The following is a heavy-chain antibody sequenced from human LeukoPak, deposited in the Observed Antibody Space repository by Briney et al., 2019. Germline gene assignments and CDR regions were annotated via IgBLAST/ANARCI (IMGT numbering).Heavy chain of an antibody. CDR2: IYYSGST. CDR1: GGSISSSSYY. CDR3: ARGGSVITMIETPYFDY. V-gene: IGHV4-39*07. Sequence: PAETLSLTCTVSGGSISSSSYYWGWIRQPPGKGLEWIGSIYYSGSTYYNPSLKSRVTISVDTSKNQFSLKLSSVTAADTAVYYCARGGSVITMIETPYFDYWGQGTLVTVSS. J-gene: IGHJ4*02. D-gene: IGHD3-22*01.